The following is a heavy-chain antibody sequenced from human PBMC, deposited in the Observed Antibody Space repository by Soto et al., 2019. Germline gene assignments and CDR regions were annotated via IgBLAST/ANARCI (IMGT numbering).Heavy chain of an antibody. CDR1: GFDFGSFG. CDR3: SADHPHMAMGWPV. V-gene: IGHV1-58*02. CDR2: IVVVSGST. D-gene: IGHD5-18*01. J-gene: IGHJ6*02. Sequence: SVKVSCKASGFDFGSFGIQFLLQTRGRGLEWIGWIVVVSGSTNYARQFQGRVAISRDMSSSTAYLDLYDLKSDDTAVYFCSADHPHMAMGWPVWGQGTTVTVSS.